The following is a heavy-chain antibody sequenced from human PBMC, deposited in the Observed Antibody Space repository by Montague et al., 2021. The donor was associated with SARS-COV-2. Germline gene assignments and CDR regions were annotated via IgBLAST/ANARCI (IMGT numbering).Heavy chain of an antibody. V-gene: IGHV4-30-2*04. Sequence: GRTYYNPSLKSRVTISVDTSNNHFSLKLSSVTAADTAMYYCARERDRYYYMDIWGKGTTITVSS. CDR2: GRT. J-gene: IGHJ6*03. CDR3: ARERDRYYYMDI.